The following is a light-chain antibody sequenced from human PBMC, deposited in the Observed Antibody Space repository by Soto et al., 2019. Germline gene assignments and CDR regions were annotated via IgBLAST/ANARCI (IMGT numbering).Light chain of an antibody. J-gene: IGLJ2*01. Sequence: QSALTQPASVSGSPGQSVTISCTGTSGDVGSYNLVSWYQQHPGKAPKLIIYEGTKRPSGVSNRFSGSKSGNTASLTISGLQAEDEADYYYCSYAHISSWDVLFGGGTKVTVL. CDR2: EGT. CDR1: SGDVGSYNL. V-gene: IGLV2-23*01. CDR3: CSYAHISSWDVL.